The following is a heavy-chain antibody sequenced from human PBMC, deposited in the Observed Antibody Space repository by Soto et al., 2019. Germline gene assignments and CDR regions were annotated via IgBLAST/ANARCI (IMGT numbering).Heavy chain of an antibody. CDR2: VSSRGHSI. J-gene: IGHJ4*02. D-gene: IGHD7-27*01. Sequence: QVRLVESGGGFVKPGGSLRLSCVASGFTFSDFSMTWIRQAPGKGLEWISYVSSRGHSIFYADSVKGRFTISRDNANKTLYLQMDSLRAEDTAIYYCARDLYLTGGFFDRWGQGILVTVSS. CDR1: GFTFSDFS. V-gene: IGHV3-11*01. CDR3: ARDLYLTGGFFDR.